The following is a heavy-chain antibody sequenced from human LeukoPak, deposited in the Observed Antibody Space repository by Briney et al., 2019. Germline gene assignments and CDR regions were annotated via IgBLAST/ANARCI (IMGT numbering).Heavy chain of an antibody. V-gene: IGHV3-30-3*01. J-gene: IGHJ4*02. CDR1: GFTFSSYA. Sequence: GGSLRLSCAASGFTFSSYAMHWVRQAPGKGLEWVAVISYDGSNKYYADSVKGRFTISRDNSKNTLYLQMNSLRAEDTAVYYCAKDASYYYGSGSYFHWGQGTLVTVSS. CDR2: ISYDGSNK. CDR3: AKDASYYYGSGSYFH. D-gene: IGHD3-10*01.